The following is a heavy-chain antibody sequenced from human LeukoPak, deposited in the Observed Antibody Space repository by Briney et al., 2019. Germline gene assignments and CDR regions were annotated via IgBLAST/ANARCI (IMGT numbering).Heavy chain of an antibody. V-gene: IGHV3-23*01. D-gene: IGHD3-10*01. CDR1: GFTFSSYA. CDR2: ISGSGGST. Sequence: GGSLRLSCAASGFTFSSYAMSWVRPAPGRGLEWVSAISGSGGSTYYADSVKGRFTISRDNSKNTLYLQMGSLRAEDMAVYYCARASSGSSYNYRFDYWGQGTLVTVSS. CDR3: ARASSGSSYNYRFDY. J-gene: IGHJ4*02.